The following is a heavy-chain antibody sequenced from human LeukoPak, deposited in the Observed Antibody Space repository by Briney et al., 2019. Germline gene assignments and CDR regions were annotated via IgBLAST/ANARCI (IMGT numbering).Heavy chain of an antibody. CDR2: IYYSGST. V-gene: IGHV4-39*01. J-gene: IGHJ4*02. CDR3: VRGSTLRHYQY. CDR1: TFSSYA. D-gene: IGHD3-16*01. Sequence: TFSSYAMTWIRRPPGKGLEWIGSIYYSGSTYYNPSLKSRVTVSVDTSKNQFSLKLSSVTAADTAVYYCVRGSTLRHYQYWGQGTLVTVSS.